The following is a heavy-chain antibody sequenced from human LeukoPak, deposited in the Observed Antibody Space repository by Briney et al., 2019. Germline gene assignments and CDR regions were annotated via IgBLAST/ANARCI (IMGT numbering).Heavy chain of an antibody. Sequence: GGSLRLSCAASGFTFSSYSMDWVRQAPGKGLEGVSSISSSNSYIYYADSVKGRFTISRDNAKNSLYLQMNSLRAEDTAVYYCARDGIVGATAFDYWGQGTLVTVSS. CDR1: GFTFSSYS. D-gene: IGHD1-26*01. CDR3: ARDGIVGATAFDY. CDR2: ISSSNSYI. J-gene: IGHJ4*02. V-gene: IGHV3-21*01.